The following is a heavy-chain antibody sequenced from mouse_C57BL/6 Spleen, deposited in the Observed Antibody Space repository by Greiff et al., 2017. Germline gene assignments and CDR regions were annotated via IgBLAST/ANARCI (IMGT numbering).Heavy chain of an antibody. D-gene: IGHD1-1*01. V-gene: IGHV1-22*01. CDR3: ARTRVATSAWFAY. Sequence: EVQLHQSGPELVKPGASVKMSCKASGYTFTDYNMHWVKQSHGKSLEWIGYINPNNGGTSYNPKFKAKATLTVNKSSSSAYMELRSLTSEDSAVYYCARTRVATSAWFAYWGQGTLVTVSA. J-gene: IGHJ3*01. CDR1: GYTFTDYN. CDR2: INPNNGGT.